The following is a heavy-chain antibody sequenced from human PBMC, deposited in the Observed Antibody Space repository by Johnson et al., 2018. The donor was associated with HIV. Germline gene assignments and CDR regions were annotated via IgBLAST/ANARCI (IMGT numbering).Heavy chain of an antibody. CDR3: ATPWDLLGAFDV. V-gene: IGHV3-15*01. CDR1: GFTLSNAW. D-gene: IGHD1-26*01. J-gene: IGHJ3*01. CDR2: IKSNTDGGTT. Sequence: VQLVESGGGLVKPGGSLRLSCAASGFTLSNAWMSWVRQAPGTGLEWVGHIKSNTDGGTTDYVASVKGRFTISRDDSKNTLYLQMNSLKIEDTAVYYCATPWDLLGAFDVWGQGTMVTVSS.